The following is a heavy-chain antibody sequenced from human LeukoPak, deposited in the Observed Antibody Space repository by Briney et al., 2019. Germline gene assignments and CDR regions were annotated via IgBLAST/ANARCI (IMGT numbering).Heavy chain of an antibody. CDR2: INWNGGST. Sequence: GGSLRLSCAASGFTFDDYGMSWVRQAPGKGLEWVSGINWNGGSTGYADSVKGRFTISRDNAKNSLYLQMNNLRVEDTAVYYCARADRDSDWYIDDCWGQGTLVTVSS. D-gene: IGHD6-19*01. V-gene: IGHV3-20*04. J-gene: IGHJ4*02. CDR1: GFTFDDYG. CDR3: ARADRDSDWYIDDC.